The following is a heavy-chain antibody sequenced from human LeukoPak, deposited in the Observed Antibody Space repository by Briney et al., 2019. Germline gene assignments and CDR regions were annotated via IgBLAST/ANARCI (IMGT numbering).Heavy chain of an antibody. Sequence: SETLSLTCIVSGGSISGYYWTWIRQPPGKGLEWIGYIYYSGDTKYNPSLKSRVIISVDMSKSQFSLKLSSVTAADTAVYYCARLEWSGNYEGDFGARDIWARGTMVTVSS. CDR1: GGSISGYY. V-gene: IGHV4-59*01. D-gene: IGHD1-26*01. CDR3: ARLEWSGNYEGDFGARDI. CDR2: IYYSGDT. J-gene: IGHJ3*02.